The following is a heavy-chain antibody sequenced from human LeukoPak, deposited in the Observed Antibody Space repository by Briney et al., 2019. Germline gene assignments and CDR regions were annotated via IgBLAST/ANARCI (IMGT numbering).Heavy chain of an antibody. CDR2: ISGGGDST. V-gene: IGHV3-23*01. J-gene: IGHJ4*02. CDR1: GFTFDDYG. Sequence: GGSLRLSCAASGFTFDDYGMSWVRQAPGKGLEWVSSISGGGDSTNYAESVKGRFTISRDNSKNTLFLQMNSLTAEDTAIYYCAKDPLNWGTIYFDYWGQGTLVTVSS. CDR3: AKDPLNWGTIYFDY. D-gene: IGHD7-27*01.